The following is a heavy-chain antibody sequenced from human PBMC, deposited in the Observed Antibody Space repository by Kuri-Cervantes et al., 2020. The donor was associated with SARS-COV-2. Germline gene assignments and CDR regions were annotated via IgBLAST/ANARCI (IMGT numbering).Heavy chain of an antibody. Sequence: SETLSLTCAVYGGSFSGYYWSWIRQPPGKGLEWIGEINHSGSTNYNPSLKSRVTISVDTSKNQFSLKLSSVTAADTAAYYCASSSRGYYDSSGYYRYWGQGTLVTVSS. CDR1: GGSFSGYY. V-gene: IGHV4-34*01. CDR3: ASSSRGYYDSSGYYRY. D-gene: IGHD3-22*01. CDR2: INHSGST. J-gene: IGHJ4*02.